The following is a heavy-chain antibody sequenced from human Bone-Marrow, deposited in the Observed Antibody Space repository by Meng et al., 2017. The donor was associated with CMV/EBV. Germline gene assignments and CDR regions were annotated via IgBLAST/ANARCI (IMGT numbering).Heavy chain of an antibody. V-gene: IGHV3-48*01. CDR2: ISSSGSTI. CDR1: GFTFSSYG. D-gene: IGHD5-12*01. Sequence: GESLKISCAASGFTFSSYGMHWVRQAPGKGLEWVSYISSSGSTIYYADSVKGRFTISRDNSKNTLYLQMNSLRAEDTAVYYCARDHSAYDTRHPEYHYDYWGQGTVVTVSS. J-gene: IGHJ4*02. CDR3: ARDHSAYDTRHPEYHYDY.